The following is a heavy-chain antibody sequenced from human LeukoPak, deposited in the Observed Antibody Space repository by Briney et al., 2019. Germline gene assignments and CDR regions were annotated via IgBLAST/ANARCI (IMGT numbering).Heavy chain of an antibody. CDR2: TYYRSKWYN. J-gene: IGHJ4*02. Sequence: SQTLSLTCALSGDSVSSNSAAWNWIRQSPSRGLEWLGRTYYRSKWYNDYAVSVKSRITINPDTSKNQFSLQLNSVTPEDTAVHYCARDTVSHMNTLDYWGQGTLVTVSS. V-gene: IGHV6-1*01. D-gene: IGHD3-16*01. CDR1: GDSVSSNSAA. CDR3: ARDTVSHMNTLDY.